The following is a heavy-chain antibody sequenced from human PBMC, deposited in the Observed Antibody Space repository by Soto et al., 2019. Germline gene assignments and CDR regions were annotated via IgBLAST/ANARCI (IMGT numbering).Heavy chain of an antibody. D-gene: IGHD2-2*02. CDR2: IWYDGSNK. CDR1: GFTFSSYG. J-gene: IGHJ6*02. V-gene: IGHV3-33*01. Sequence: GESLKISCAASGFTFSSYGMHWVRQAPGKGLEWVAVIWYDGSNKYYADSVKGRFTISRDNSKNTLYLQMNSLRAEDTAVYYCARDLEDIVVVPAAIIPPYYYYYGMDVWGQGTTVTVSS. CDR3: ARDLEDIVVVPAAIIPPYYYYYGMDV.